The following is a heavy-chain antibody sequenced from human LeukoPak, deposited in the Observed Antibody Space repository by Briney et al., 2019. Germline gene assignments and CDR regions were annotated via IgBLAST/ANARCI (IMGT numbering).Heavy chain of an antibody. J-gene: IGHJ6*03. V-gene: IGHV1-3*03. CDR2: INAGNGNT. CDR1: GYTFTNYD. Sequence: GASVKVSCKASGYTFTNYDINWVRQAPGQRLEWMGWINAGNGNTKYSQEFQGRVTITRDTSASTAYMELSSLRSEDMAVYYCARGTVRFLEMYYMDVWGKGTTVTVSS. CDR3: ARGTVRFLEMYYMDV. D-gene: IGHD3-3*01.